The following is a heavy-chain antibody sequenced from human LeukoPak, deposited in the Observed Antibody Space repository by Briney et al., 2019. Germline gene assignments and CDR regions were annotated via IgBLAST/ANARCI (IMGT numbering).Heavy chain of an antibody. Sequence: SETLSLTCGVYGGSFSGYYWSWIRQPPGKGLEWIGEINHSGSTNYNPSLKSRVTISVDKSKNQFSLKLSSVTAADTAVYYCARGRSYYGSGSYYRAFESWGQGTLVTVSS. D-gene: IGHD3-10*01. V-gene: IGHV4-34*01. J-gene: IGHJ4*02. CDR3: ARGRSYYGSGSYYRAFES. CDR2: INHSGST. CDR1: GGSFSGYY.